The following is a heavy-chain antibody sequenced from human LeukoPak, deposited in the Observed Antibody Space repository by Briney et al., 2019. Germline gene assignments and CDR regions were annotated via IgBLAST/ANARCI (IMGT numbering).Heavy chain of an antibody. CDR3: AREMATTQRIDY. CDR1: GFTFSSYS. Sequence: SGGSLRLSCAASGFTFSSYSMNWVRQAPGKGLEWVSSISSSSSYIYYADSVKGRFTISRDNDKNSLYLQMNSLRAEDTAVYYCAREMATTQRIDYWGQGTLVTVSS. V-gene: IGHV3-21*01. D-gene: IGHD5-24*01. CDR2: ISSSSSYI. J-gene: IGHJ4*02.